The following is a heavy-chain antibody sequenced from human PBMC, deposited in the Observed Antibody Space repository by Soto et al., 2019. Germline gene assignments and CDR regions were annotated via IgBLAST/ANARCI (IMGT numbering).Heavy chain of an antibody. Sequence: GGSLRLSCAASGFSISSYAMNWVRRAPGKGLEWISVFSGTSDARNYADSVKGRFTISRDSSMNTLYLQMNSLRVEDTAVYYCAKGGSGTSYSQFDSWGQGTLVTVSS. CDR3: AKGGSGTSYSQFDS. V-gene: IGHV3-23*01. CDR2: FSGTSDAR. J-gene: IGHJ4*02. CDR1: GFSISSYA. D-gene: IGHD2-15*01.